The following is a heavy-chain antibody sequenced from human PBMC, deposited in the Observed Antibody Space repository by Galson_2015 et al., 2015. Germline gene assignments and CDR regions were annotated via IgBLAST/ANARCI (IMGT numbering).Heavy chain of an antibody. Sequence: SLRLSCAASGFTVSSNYMSWVRQAPGKGLEWVSVIYSDGSTYYADSVKGRFTISRDNSKNTLYLQMNSLRAEDTAVYYCASSQYYDFWSGFLVRGFDIWGQGTMVTVSS. V-gene: IGHV3-53*01. CDR1: GFTVSSNY. J-gene: IGHJ3*02. CDR2: IYSDGST. CDR3: ASSQYYDFWSGFLVRGFDI. D-gene: IGHD3-3*01.